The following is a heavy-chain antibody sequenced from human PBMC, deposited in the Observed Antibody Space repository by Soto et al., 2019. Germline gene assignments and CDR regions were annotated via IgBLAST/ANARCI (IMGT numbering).Heavy chain of an antibody. CDR2: IYYSGST. V-gene: IGHV4-30-4*01. CDR3: ARGHFWSGYYYSNYGMDV. D-gene: IGHD3-3*02. CDR1: GGSISSGDYY. Sequence: SETLSLTCTVSGGSISSGDYYWSWIRQPPGKGLEWIGYIYYSGSTYYNPSLKSRVTISVDTSKNQFSLKLSSVTAADTAVYYCARGHFWSGYYYSNYGMDVWGQGTTVTVSS. J-gene: IGHJ6*02.